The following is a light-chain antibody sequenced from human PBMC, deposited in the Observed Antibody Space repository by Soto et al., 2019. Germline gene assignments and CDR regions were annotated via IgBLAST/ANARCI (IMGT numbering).Light chain of an antibody. CDR2: GAS. CDR1: QSVSSN. J-gene: IGKJ1*01. Sequence: EIVMTQSPATLSVSPGERATLSCRASQSVSSNLAWYQQKPCQAPRLLIYGASTRATGIPARFSGSVSGTEFTLTISSLQSEDFAVYYCQQYNNWPPMAFGQGTKVEIK. CDR3: QQYNNWPPMA. V-gene: IGKV3-15*01.